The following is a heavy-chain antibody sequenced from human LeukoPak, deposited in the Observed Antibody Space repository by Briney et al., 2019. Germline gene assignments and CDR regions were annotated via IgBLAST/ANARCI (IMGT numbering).Heavy chain of an antibody. Sequence: SETLSLTCTVSGGSISSGDYYWSWIRQPPGKGLEWIGYIYYSGSTYYNPSLKSRVTISVDTSKNQFSLKLSPVTAADTAVYYCARASTMVRGVIGTNWFDPWGQGTLVTVSS. J-gene: IGHJ5*02. CDR3: ARASTMVRGVIGTNWFDP. D-gene: IGHD3-10*01. CDR1: GGSISSGDYY. V-gene: IGHV4-30-4*08. CDR2: IYYSGST.